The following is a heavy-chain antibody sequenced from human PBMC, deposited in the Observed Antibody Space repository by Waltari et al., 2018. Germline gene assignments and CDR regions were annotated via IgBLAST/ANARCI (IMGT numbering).Heavy chain of an antibody. V-gene: IGHV4-59*01. D-gene: IGHD1-26*01. J-gene: IGHJ4*02. CDR2: IYYSGST. CDR1: GGSISSYY. Sequence: QVQLQESGPGLVKPSETLSITCPVSGGSISSYYWNWIRQPPGKGLEWIGYIYYSGSTNYNPSLKSRVTISVDTSKNQFSLKLSSVTAADTAVYYCARDGPRLSYHFDYWGQGTLVTVSS. CDR3: ARDGPRLSYHFDY.